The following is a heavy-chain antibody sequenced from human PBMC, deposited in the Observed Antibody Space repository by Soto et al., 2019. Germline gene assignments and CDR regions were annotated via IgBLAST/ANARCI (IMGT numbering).Heavy chain of an antibody. CDR2: ISGSGGSI. CDR3: AQIGAAACDVNYYYYGMDV. Sequence: PGGSLRLSCAASGFTFSSYAMSWVRQAPGKGLEWVSAISGSGGSIYYADSVKGRFTISRDNSENTLYLQMNSLRDEDTAVYFCAQIGAAACDVNYYYYGMDVCGQGSTVTVSS. CDR1: GFTFSSYA. J-gene: IGHJ6*02. V-gene: IGHV3-23*01. D-gene: IGHD6-13*01.